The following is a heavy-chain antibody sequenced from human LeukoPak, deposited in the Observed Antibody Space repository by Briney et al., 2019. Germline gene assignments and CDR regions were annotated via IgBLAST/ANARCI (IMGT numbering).Heavy chain of an antibody. CDR3: ARDRGSCSGGSCYYFDY. CDR2: ISYDGRNK. J-gene: IGHJ4*02. CDR1: GFTFNSYA. Sequence: GGSLRPSCATSGFTFNSYAVHWVRQAPGKGLEWVAVISYDGRNKYFADSVKGRFTISRDNSKNTLYLQMNSLRAEDTAVYHCARDRGSCSGGSCYYFDYWGQGTLVTVSS. V-gene: IGHV3-30*04. D-gene: IGHD2-15*01.